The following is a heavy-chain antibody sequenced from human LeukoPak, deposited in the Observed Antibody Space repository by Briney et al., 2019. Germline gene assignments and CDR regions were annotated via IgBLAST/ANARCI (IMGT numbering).Heavy chain of an antibody. J-gene: IGHJ4*02. D-gene: IGHD5-12*01. CDR3: ARIRFSGYDSYYFET. V-gene: IGHV4-30-2*01. CDR1: GVAISRGGYA. CDR2: IYHSGTT. Sequence: SETLSLTCAVSGVAISRGGYAWNWIRQPPGKGLEWIAYIYHSGTTDYSPSLKSRVTISVDTSKNQFSLKLSSVTAADTSVYYCARIRFSGYDSYYFETWGQGSLVTVSS.